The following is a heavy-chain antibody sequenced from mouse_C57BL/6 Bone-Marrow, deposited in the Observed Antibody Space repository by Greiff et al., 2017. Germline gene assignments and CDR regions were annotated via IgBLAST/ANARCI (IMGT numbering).Heavy chain of an antibody. CDR2: IDPSDSYT. CDR3: ARRYGNAWFAY. V-gene: IGHV1-69*01. Sequence: QVQLQQPGAELVMPGASVKLSCKASGYTFTSYWMHWVKQRPGQGLEWIGEIDPSDSYTNYNQKFKGKSTLTVDKSSSTAYMQLSSLTSEDSAVYYCARRYGNAWFAYWGQGTLVTVSA. D-gene: IGHD2-10*02. CDR1: GYTFTSYW. J-gene: IGHJ3*01.